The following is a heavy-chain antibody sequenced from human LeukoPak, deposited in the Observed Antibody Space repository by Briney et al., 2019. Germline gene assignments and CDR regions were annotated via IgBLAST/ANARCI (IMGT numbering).Heavy chain of an antibody. CDR1: GYTFTSYG. D-gene: IGHD1-1*01. CDR3: ARDRSVGRNYNDAVDY. V-gene: IGHV1-18*01. CDR2: ISAYNGNT. Sequence: GASVKVSCKASGYTFTSYGISWVRQAPGQGLEWMGWISAYNGNTNYAQKLQGRVTMTTDTSTSTAYMELRSLRSEDTAVYFCARDRSVGRNYNDAVDYWGQGTLVTVSS. J-gene: IGHJ4*02.